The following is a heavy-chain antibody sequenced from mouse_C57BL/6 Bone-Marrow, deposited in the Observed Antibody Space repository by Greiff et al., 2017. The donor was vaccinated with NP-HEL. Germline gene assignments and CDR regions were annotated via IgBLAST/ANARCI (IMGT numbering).Heavy chain of an antibody. CDR2: IAPSSGGT. V-gene: IGHV1-72*01. D-gene: IGHD1-1*01. Sequence: VQLQQPGAELVKPGASVKLSCKASGYTFTSYWMNWVKQRPGRGLEWIGRIAPSSGGTKYNEKFKSKATLTVDKPSSTAYMQLSSLTSDDSAVYYCARSRYYGSKGYFDVWGTGTTVTVSS. CDR3: ARSRYYGSKGYFDV. J-gene: IGHJ1*03. CDR1: GYTFTSYW.